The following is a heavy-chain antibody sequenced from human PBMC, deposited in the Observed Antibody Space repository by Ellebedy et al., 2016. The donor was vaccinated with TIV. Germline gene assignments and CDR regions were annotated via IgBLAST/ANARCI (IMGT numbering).Heavy chain of an antibody. CDR2: VSSTSRTI. J-gene: IGHJ4*02. CDR1: GFTFSSYT. CDR3: VRDLHDYGIDY. Sequence: PGGSLRLSCAASGFTFSSYTMNWVRQAPGKGLEWVSYVSSTSRTIYYADSVKGRFTISRDNAKNSLYLHMNSLRVEDTAVYFCVRDLHDYGIDYWGQGTLVTVSS. V-gene: IGHV3-48*04. D-gene: IGHD3-16*01.